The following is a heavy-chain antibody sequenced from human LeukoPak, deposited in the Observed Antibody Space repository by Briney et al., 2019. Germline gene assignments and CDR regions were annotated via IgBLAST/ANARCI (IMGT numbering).Heavy chain of an antibody. CDR1: GGSISSDY. Sequence: SETLSLTCTVSGGSISSDYWSWIRQPPGKGLEWIGYIYYSGSTNYNPSLKSRVTISVDTSKNQFSLKLSSVTAADTAVYYCARDIGTVAGQLGPYYYYYYGMDVWGQGTTVTVSS. J-gene: IGHJ6*02. V-gene: IGHV4-59*01. CDR3: ARDIGTVAGQLGPYYYYYYGMDV. D-gene: IGHD6-19*01. CDR2: IYYSGST.